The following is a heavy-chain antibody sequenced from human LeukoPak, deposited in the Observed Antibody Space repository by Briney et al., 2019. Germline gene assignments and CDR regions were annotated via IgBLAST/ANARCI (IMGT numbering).Heavy chain of an antibody. CDR1: GFTFSSYW. CDR2: IRQDGSEK. V-gene: IGHV3-7*01. Sequence: GGSLRLSCAASGFTFSSYWMSWVRQAPGKGLEWVANIRQDGSEKYYVDSVKGRFTISRDNAKNSPYLQMNSLRAEDTAVYYCARDSVGATAFDYWGQGTLVTVSS. D-gene: IGHD1-26*01. CDR3: ARDSVGATAFDY. J-gene: IGHJ4*02.